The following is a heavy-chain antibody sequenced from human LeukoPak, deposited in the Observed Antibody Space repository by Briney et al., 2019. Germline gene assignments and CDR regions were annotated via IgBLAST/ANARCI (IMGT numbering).Heavy chain of an antibody. CDR1: GYTFTNYG. CDR3: TRNPYSCSTFGNY. CDR2: ISAYNGNT. Sequence: ASVKVSCTASGYTFTNYGISWVRQAPGQGLEWMGWISAYNGNTNYAQKLQGRVTMTTDTSTSTAYMELRSLRSDDTAAYYCTRNPYSCSTFGNYWGQGTLVTVSS. J-gene: IGHJ4*02. D-gene: IGHD6-6*01. V-gene: IGHV1-18*01.